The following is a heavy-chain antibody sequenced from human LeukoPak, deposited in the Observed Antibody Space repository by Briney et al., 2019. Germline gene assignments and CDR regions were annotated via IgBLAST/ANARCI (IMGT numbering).Heavy chain of an antibody. V-gene: IGHV3-21*06. J-gene: IGHJ4*02. CDR1: GFTFSSYA. D-gene: IGHD2-2*01. Sequence: LGGSLRLSCAASGFTFSSYAMSWVRQAPGKGLEWVSSVTSSSSYIYYADSVKGRFTISRDNAKSSLYLQMNSLRAEDTAMYYCARDPPYCSSTSCYVDYWGQGTLVTVSS. CDR2: VTSSSSYI. CDR3: ARDPPYCSSTSCYVDY.